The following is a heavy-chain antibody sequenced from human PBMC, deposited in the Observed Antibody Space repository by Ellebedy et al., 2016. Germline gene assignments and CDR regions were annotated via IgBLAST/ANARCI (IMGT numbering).Heavy chain of an antibody. J-gene: IGHJ4*02. CDR3: AREVTVIAIDYFDY. Sequence: GGSLRLXXTASGLNFNTFFMSWVRRAPGKGLEWVSSISSSSSYIYYADSVKGRFTISRDNAKNSLYLQMNSLRAEDTAVYYCAREVTVIAIDYFDYWGQGTLVTVSS. D-gene: IGHD2-21*01. V-gene: IGHV3-21*01. CDR1: GLNFNTFF. CDR2: ISSSSSYI.